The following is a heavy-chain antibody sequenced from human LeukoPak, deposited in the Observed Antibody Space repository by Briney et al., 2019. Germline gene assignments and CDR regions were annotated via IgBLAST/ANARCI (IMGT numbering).Heavy chain of an antibody. CDR3: ARGGYDSSGYRIEDY. CDR2: IKQDGSEK. J-gene: IGHJ4*02. D-gene: IGHD3-22*01. Sequence: GGSLRLSCAASGFTFSSYWMTWVRQAPGKGLEWVANIKQDGSEKHYVDSVKGRFTISRDNAKNSLYLQMNSLRAEDTAVYYCARGGYDSSGYRIEDYWGQGTLVTVSS. CDR1: GFTFSSYW. V-gene: IGHV3-7*01.